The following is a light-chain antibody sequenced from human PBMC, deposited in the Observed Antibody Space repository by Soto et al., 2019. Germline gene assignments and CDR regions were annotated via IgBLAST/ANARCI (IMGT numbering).Light chain of an antibody. CDR2: GAS. CDR3: QHYNNWPPWT. CDR1: QSISSNY. J-gene: IGKJ1*01. V-gene: IGKV3D-7*01. Sequence: EIVLTQSPATLSLSPGERATLSCRASQSISSNYLAWYQQKPGQAPRLLIYGASTRATGIPDRFSGSGSGTDFTLTISSLQSEDFAVYYCQHYNNWPPWTFGQGTKVDIK.